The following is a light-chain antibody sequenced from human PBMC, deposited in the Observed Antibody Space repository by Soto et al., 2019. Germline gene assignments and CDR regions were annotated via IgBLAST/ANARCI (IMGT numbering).Light chain of an antibody. CDR3: SSYTSSSTLVG. J-gene: IGLJ1*01. Sequence: QSALTQPASVSGSPGQSITISCTGTSSDVGGYNYVSWYQQHPGKAPKVMIYEVSSRPSGVSNRFSGSKSGNTASLTISGLQAEDEADYYCSSYTSSSTLVGFGTGTKLTVL. CDR1: SSDVGGYNY. CDR2: EVS. V-gene: IGLV2-14*01.